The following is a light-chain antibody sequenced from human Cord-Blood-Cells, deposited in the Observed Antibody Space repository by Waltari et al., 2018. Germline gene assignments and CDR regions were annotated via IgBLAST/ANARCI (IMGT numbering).Light chain of an antibody. J-gene: IGLJ1*01. Sequence: QSALTQPASVSGSPGQSITIPCTGTSSDVGCYNYVSWYQQHPGKAPKLMIYDVSNRPSGVSNRFSGSKSGNTASLTISGLQAEDEADYYCSSYTSSSPYVFGTGTKVTVL. CDR3: SSYTSSSPYV. CDR2: DVS. CDR1: SSDVGCYNY. V-gene: IGLV2-14*03.